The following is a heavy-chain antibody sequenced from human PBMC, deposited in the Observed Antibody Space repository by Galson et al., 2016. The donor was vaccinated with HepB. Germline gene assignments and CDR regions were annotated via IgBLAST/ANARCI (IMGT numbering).Heavy chain of an antibody. D-gene: IGHD3-10*01. Sequence: SLRLSCAASGFTFNTYGINWVRQAPGKGLEWVAYMNSLSTIAYYADSVKGRFFISRDNVKSSLFLQMNSLTDEDTAVYYCARAGHGSGSYYDYSYFAMDVWGQGTTVTVSS. CDR3: ARAGHGSGSYYDYSYFAMDV. CDR1: GFTFNTYG. V-gene: IGHV3-48*02. CDR2: MNSLSTIA. J-gene: IGHJ6*02.